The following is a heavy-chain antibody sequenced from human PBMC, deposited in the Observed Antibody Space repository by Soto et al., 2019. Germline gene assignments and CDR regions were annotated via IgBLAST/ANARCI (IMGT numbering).Heavy chain of an antibody. CDR3: ATTRSYDSYRPYDY. D-gene: IGHD3-16*01. CDR2: ISPYNGDT. V-gene: IGHV1-18*04. Sequence: ASVKVSCKSSGYTFITYGISWVRQAPGQSLEWLGWISPYNGDTKYAQKLQGRVTLTTDTSTRTGYMELRSLTSDDTAVYYCATTRSYDSYRPYDYWGQGTLVTVSS. CDR1: GYTFITYG. J-gene: IGHJ4*02.